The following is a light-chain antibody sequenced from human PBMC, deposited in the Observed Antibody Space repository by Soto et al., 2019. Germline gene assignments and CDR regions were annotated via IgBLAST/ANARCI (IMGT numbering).Light chain of an antibody. CDR1: QSVGSNY. Sequence: FMLTQSPGTLSLSPGERATLSCRASQSVGSNYLAWYQQKPGQAPRLLISDASSRATGIPDRFSGSGSGTDFTLTISRLEPEDFAVYYCQQYGSSPRTFGPGTKVDI. CDR2: DAS. J-gene: IGKJ1*01. CDR3: QQYGSSPRT. V-gene: IGKV3-20*01.